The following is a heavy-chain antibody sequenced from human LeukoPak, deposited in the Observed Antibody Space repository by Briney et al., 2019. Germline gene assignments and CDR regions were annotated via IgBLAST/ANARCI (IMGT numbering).Heavy chain of an antibody. CDR3: ARASTGRFEEAY. J-gene: IGHJ4*02. D-gene: IGHD1-14*01. Sequence: PGGSLRLSCAASGFTFSSYEMNWVRQAPGKGLEWVSYISSSGSTIYYADSVKGRFTISRDNAKNSLYLQMNSLRAEDTSVYYCARASTGRFEEAYWGQGTLVTVSS. CDR2: ISSSGSTI. CDR1: GFTFSSYE. V-gene: IGHV3-48*03.